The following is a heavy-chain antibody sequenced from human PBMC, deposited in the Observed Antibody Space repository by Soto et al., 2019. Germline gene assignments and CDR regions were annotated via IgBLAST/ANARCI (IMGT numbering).Heavy chain of an antibody. CDR3: AHRILRTVFGLVTTTSIYFDF. Sequence: QITLNESGPTVVKPAETLTLTCTFSGFSLTTSGVGVGWIRQSPGKAPEWLALIYWDDDKRYSASLKSRLTIPNDTSKNPVVLPMASVAPADTATYYCAHRILRTVFGLVTTTSIYFDFWGQGPPVVVSS. J-gene: IGHJ4*02. V-gene: IGHV2-5*02. D-gene: IGHD3-3*01. CDR2: IYWDDDK. CDR1: GFSLTTSGVG.